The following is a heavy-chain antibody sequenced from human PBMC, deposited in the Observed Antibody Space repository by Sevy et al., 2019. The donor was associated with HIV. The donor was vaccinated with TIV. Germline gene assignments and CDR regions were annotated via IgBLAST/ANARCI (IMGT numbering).Heavy chain of an antibody. CDR2: ISYDGSNK. Sequence: GGSLRLSCAASGFSFSNAWMSWVRQAPGKGLEWVAVISYDGSNKYYADSVKGRFTISRDNSKNTLYLQMNSLRAEDTAVYYCARDQETVTIEYFQHWGQGTLVTVSS. CDR3: ARDQETVTIEYFQH. CDR1: GFSFSNAW. V-gene: IGHV3-30-3*01. J-gene: IGHJ1*01. D-gene: IGHD4-17*01.